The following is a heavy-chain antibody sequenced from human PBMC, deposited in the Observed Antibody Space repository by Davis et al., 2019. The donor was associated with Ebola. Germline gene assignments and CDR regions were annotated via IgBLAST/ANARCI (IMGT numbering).Heavy chain of an antibody. D-gene: IGHD2/OR15-2a*01. J-gene: IGHJ5*02. V-gene: IGHV4-34*01. CDR3: ARWPVLSRGKFDP. CDR2: INHSGST. CDR1: GGSISGYY. Sequence: MPSETLSLTCTVSGGSISGYYWSWIRQPPGKGLEWIGEINHSGSTNYNPSLKSRVTISVDTSKNQFSLKLSSVTAADTAVYYCARWPVLSRGKFDPWGQGTLGTVSS.